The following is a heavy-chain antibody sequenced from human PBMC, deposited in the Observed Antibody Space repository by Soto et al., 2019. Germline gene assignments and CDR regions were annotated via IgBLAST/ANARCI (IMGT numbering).Heavy chain of an antibody. V-gene: IGHV4-39*01. D-gene: IGHD2-15*01. CDR1: GDSITNNNYY. CDR2: IFYSGNT. J-gene: IGHJ5*02. Sequence: QLQLQESGPGLMKASETLSLTCTVSGDSITNNNYYWGWIRRPPGKGLEWIANIFYSGNTYYNPSLTSRGAISVDTSKNQFSLKLSSVTAADTAVYYCAGVGSCSGGSCSSIYFDPWGQGTLVTVSS. CDR3: AGVGSCSGGSCSSIYFDP.